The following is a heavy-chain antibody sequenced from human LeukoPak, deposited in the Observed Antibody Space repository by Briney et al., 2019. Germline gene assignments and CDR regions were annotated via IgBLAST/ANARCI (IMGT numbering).Heavy chain of an antibody. CDR1: GGSISSGGYY. CDR3: ARSSGYQLPFFDY. D-gene: IGHD2-2*01. V-gene: IGHV4-31*03. CDR2: IYYSGST. J-gene: IGHJ4*02. Sequence: SETLSLTCTVSGGSISSGGYYWSWIRQHPGKGLEWIGYIYYSGSTYYDPSLKSRVTISVDTSKNQFSLKLSSVTAADTAVYYCARSSGYQLPFFDYWGQGTLVTVSS.